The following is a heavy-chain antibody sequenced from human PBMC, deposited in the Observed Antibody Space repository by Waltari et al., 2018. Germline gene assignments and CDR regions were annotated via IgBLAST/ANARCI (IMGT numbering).Heavy chain of an antibody. V-gene: IGHV4-59*01. CDR2: IYYSGST. D-gene: IGHD2-15*01. CDR1: GGSISSYY. J-gene: IGHJ6*03. CDR3: AGGVDYYYYMDV. Sequence: QVQLQESGPGLVKPSETLSLTCTVSGGSISSYYWSWIRQPPGKGLGWIGYIYYSGSTNDNPSLKSRGTIAVDTSKNQFSLELSAVTAADTAVYYWAGGVDYYYYMDVWGKGTTVTVSS.